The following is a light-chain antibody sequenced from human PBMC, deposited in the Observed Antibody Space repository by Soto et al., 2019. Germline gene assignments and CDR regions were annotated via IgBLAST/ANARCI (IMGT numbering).Light chain of an antibody. V-gene: IGLV1-40*01. CDR3: QSYDNSLSGSWV. CDR2: GNS. J-gene: IGLJ3*02. CDR1: SSNIGAGYD. Sequence: QSVLTQPPSVSGAPGQTITISCTGSSSNIGAGYDVHWYQQLPGRAPKLLIYGNSNRPSGVPDRFSGSKSGTSASLAINGLQAEDEAHYYCQSYDNSLSGSWVFGGGTKLTVL.